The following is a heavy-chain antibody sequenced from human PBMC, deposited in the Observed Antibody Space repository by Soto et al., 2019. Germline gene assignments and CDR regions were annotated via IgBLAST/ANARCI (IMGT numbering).Heavy chain of an antibody. CDR3: ATLGLEVPFDY. Sequence: QVQLVESGGGVVQPGRSLRLSCAASGFTFSSYAMHWVRQAPGKGLEWVAVISYDGSNKYYADSVKGRFTISRDNSKNTLYLQMNSLRAEDTAVYYCATLGLEVPFDYWGQGTLVTVSS. D-gene: IGHD3-3*01. CDR2: ISYDGSNK. V-gene: IGHV3-30-3*01. CDR1: GFTFSSYA. J-gene: IGHJ4*02.